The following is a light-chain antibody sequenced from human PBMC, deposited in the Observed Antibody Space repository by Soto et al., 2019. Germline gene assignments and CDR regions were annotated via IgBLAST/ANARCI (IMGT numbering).Light chain of an antibody. CDR2: GAS. CDR3: QQFKT. CDR1: QSISSSY. Sequence: IVLTQSPGTLSLSPGERATLSCRASQSISSSYIAWYQQKPGQAPRLLIYGASSRATGIPARFSGSGSGRDFTLTISRLEPEDVAVYYCQQFKTFGPGIKVDI. V-gene: IGKV3-20*01. J-gene: IGKJ3*01.